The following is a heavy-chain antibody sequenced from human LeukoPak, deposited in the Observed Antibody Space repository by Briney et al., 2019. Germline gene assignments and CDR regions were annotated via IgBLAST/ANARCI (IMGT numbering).Heavy chain of an antibody. V-gene: IGHV1-69*13. CDR1: GGTFSSYA. D-gene: IGHD2-15*01. Sequence: SVKVSCKASGGTFSSYAISWVRQAPGQGLEWMGGIIPIFGTANYAQKFQGRVTITADESTSTAYMELSSLRSEDTAVYYCASEYCSGGSCHPYNWFDPWGQGTLVTVSS. CDR2: IIPIFGTA. CDR3: ASEYCSGGSCHPYNWFDP. J-gene: IGHJ5*02.